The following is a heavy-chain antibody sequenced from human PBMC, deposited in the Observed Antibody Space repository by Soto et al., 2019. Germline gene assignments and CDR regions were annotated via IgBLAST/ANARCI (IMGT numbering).Heavy chain of an antibody. Sequence: NPGGSLRLSCAASGLPFSDSYMAWIRQAPGKGLEEIATISSTGSTPYYADSVKGRFTISRDNAQNSLYLEMNNLRAEDTAVYYCARGQQLVANWLDPWGQGILVTVSS. CDR2: ISSTGSTP. J-gene: IGHJ5*02. CDR3: ARGQQLVANWLDP. CDR1: GLPFSDSY. V-gene: IGHV3-11*01. D-gene: IGHD6-6*01.